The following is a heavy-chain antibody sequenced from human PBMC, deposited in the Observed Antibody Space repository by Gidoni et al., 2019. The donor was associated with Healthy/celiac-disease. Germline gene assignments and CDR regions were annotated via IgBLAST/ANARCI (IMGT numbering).Heavy chain of an antibody. Sequence: QMQLVQSGPEVKKPGTSVKVSCTASGFTFTSSAVQWVRQARGQRLEWIGWIVVGSGNTNYAQKFQERVTITRDMSTSTAYMELSSLRSEDTAVYYCAATVAGTSHYYYGMDVWGQGTTVTVSS. V-gene: IGHV1-58*01. CDR1: GFTFTSSA. D-gene: IGHD6-19*01. J-gene: IGHJ6*02. CDR3: AATVAGTSHYYYGMDV. CDR2: IVVGSGNT.